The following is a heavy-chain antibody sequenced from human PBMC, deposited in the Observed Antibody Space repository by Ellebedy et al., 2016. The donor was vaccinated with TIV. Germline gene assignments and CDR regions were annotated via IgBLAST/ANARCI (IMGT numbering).Heavy chain of an antibody. V-gene: IGHV4-31*03. J-gene: IGHJ4*02. CDR3: ARARGEWFRKYYFDY. CDR2: IYYSGST. Sequence: SETLSLTXTVSGGSISSGGYYWSWIRQHPGKGLEWIGYIYYSGSTYYNPSLKSRVTISVDTSKNQFSLKLRSVTAADTAVYYCARARGEWFRKYYFDYWGQGTLVTVSS. D-gene: IGHD3-3*01. CDR1: GGSISSGGYY.